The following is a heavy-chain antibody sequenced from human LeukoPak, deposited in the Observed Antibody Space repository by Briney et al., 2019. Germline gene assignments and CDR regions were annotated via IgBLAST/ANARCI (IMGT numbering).Heavy chain of an antibody. CDR2: ISGSGGST. V-gene: IGHV3-23*01. J-gene: IGHJ6*02. CDR3: AKSVAIYFYYGLDV. CDR1: GFTFSSYA. D-gene: IGHD3-3*01. Sequence: PGGSLRLSGAASGFTFSSYALSWVRQTPGKGLEWVSAISGSGGSTYYADSVKGRFTISRDNSKNTLFLQMNSLRAEDTAPYYCAKSVAIYFYYGLDVWGQGTTVTVSS.